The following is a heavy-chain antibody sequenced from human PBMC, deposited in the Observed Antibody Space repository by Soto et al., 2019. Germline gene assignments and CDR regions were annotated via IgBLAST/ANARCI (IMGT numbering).Heavy chain of an antibody. Sequence: QVQLQESGPGLVKPSQTLSLTCTVSRGSISSGDYYWSWIRQPPGKGLEWIGYIYYSGSTYYNPYLQSRVTISVDTSKNQFSLKLSSVTAADTAVYYCARVPGYSSPYYGMDVWGQGTTVTVSS. CDR3: ARVPGYSSPYYGMDV. CDR2: IYYSGST. J-gene: IGHJ6*02. V-gene: IGHV4-30-4*01. CDR1: RGSISSGDYY. D-gene: IGHD6-13*01.